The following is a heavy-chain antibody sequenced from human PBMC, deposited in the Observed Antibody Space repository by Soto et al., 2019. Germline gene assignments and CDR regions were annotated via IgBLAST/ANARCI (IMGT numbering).Heavy chain of an antibody. J-gene: IGHJ4*02. CDR2: VLYDGGGQ. Sequence: QVQLVESGGGEVQPGRSLRLSCAASGFTFNSHGMHWVRQAPGKGLEWVAVVLYDGGGQYFADSVKGRFTISRDNSKNTLYLQMNSLRAEDTAVYYCARDFSQDSSGWYEYWGQGTLVTVSS. CDR3: ARDFSQDSSGWYEY. D-gene: IGHD6-19*01. V-gene: IGHV3-33*05. CDR1: GFTFNSHG.